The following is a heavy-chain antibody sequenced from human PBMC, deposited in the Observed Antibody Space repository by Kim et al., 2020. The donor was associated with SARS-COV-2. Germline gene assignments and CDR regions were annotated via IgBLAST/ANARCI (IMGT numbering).Heavy chain of an antibody. D-gene: IGHD6-19*01. CDR1: GFASGGFTFGSFW. V-gene: IGHV3-7*03. CDR3: ARTMAGRLDAFDV. CDR2: IKQDGTQK. J-gene: IGHJ3*01. Sequence: GGSLRLSCAASGFASGGFTFGSFWMTWVRQAAGKGLEWVATIKQDGTQKFYVDSMKGRFTISRDNAQNSLYLHVSSLGAEDTAVYSCARTMAGRLDAFDVGGQGKMVTLSS.